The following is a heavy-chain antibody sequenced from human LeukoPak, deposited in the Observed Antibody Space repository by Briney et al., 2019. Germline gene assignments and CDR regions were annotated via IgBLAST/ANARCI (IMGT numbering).Heavy chain of an antibody. D-gene: IGHD3-10*01. V-gene: IGHV1-69*04. Sequence: SVKVSCKASGGTFSSYAISWVRQAPGQGLEWMGRIIPILGIANYAQKFQGRVTITADKSTSTAYMELSSLRSEDTAVYYCARGIWFGELRFDPWGQGTLVTVSS. CDR2: IIPILGIA. CDR1: GGTFSSYA. CDR3: ARGIWFGELRFDP. J-gene: IGHJ5*02.